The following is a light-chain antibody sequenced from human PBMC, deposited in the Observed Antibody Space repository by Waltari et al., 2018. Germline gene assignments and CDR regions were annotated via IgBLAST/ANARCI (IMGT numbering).Light chain of an antibody. CDR3: LLYLGSGSFV. Sequence: QTVVTQEPSLSVSPGGTVTLTCALSSGSLSTTSYASWYQQTPGQAPRTLVYKANSRSSGVPDRFSGSILGNKAALTITGAQAEDESDYYCLLYLGSGSFVFGGGTKLTVL. CDR1: SGSLSTTSY. V-gene: IGLV8-61*01. J-gene: IGLJ3*02. CDR2: KAN.